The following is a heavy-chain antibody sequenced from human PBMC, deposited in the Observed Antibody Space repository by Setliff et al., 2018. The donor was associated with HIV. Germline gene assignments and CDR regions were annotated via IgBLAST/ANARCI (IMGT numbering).Heavy chain of an antibody. CDR3: ATFDYYDSSGFYYGGGH. D-gene: IGHD3-22*01. CDR2: TYYKSKWYN. V-gene: IGHV6-1*01. J-gene: IGHJ4*02. Sequence: SQTLSLTCAISGDSVSSNSAAWNWIRQSPSRGLEWLGRTYYKSKWYNDYAVSVKSRITINPDTSKNQFSLQLSSVTPEDTAVYYCATFDYYDSSGFYYGGGHWGQGTLVTVSS. CDR1: GDSVSSNSAA.